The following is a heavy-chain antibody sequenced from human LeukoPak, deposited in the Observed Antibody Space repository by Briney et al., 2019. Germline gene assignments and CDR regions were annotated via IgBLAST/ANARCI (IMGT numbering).Heavy chain of an antibody. D-gene: IGHD6-13*01. Sequence: PSETLSLTCTVSGGSISSSTYYWGWIRQPPGKGLAWIGSIYYGGSTYYNASLKSRVTISADTSKNQFSLKLSSVTAADTAVYYCARPLSGSSSWHGDAFDIWGQGTMVTVSS. CDR1: GGSISSSTYY. V-gene: IGHV4-39*01. CDR3: ARPLSGSSSWHGDAFDI. CDR2: IYYGGST. J-gene: IGHJ3*02.